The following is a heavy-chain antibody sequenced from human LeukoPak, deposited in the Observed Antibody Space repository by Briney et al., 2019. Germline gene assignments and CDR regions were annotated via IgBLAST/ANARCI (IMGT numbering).Heavy chain of an antibody. CDR3: AGGNEDYYYGMDV. V-gene: IGHV1-2*02. CDR2: INPNSGGT. J-gene: IGHJ6*02. Sequence: GASVKVSCKASGYTFTSYDINWVRQATGQGLEWMGWINPNSGGTNYAQKFQGRVTMTRDTSISTAYMELSRLRSDDTAVYYCAGGNEDYYYGMDVWGQGTTVTVSS. CDR1: GYTFTSYD. D-gene: IGHD2-15*01.